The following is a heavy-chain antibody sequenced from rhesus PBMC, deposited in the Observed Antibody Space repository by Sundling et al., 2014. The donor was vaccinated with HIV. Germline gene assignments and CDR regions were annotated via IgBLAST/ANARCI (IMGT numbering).Heavy chain of an antibody. CDR3: AIIEQGRYSGSFDY. V-gene: IGHV4-80*01. CDR1: GASISSYW. CDR2: INGNSGDT. Sequence: QVQLQESGPGLVKPSETLSLTCTVSGASISSYWWSWIRQPPGKGLEWIGEINGNSGDTNYNPSLKSRVTISRDRSKNHFSLKLSSVTAADTAVYYCAIIEQGRYSGSFDYWGQGVLVTVSS. J-gene: IGHJ4*01. D-gene: IGHD3-16*01.